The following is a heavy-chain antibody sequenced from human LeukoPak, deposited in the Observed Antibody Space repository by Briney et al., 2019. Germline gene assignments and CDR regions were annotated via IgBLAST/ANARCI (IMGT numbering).Heavy chain of an antibody. CDR1: GGSFSGYY. V-gene: IGHV4-34*01. J-gene: IGHJ6*02. Sequence: YPSETLSLTCAVYGGSFSGYYWSWIRQPPGKGLEWIGEINHSGSTNYNPSLKSRVTISVDTSKNQFSLKLSSVTAADTAVYYCARGMRDCSSTSCSDYYYGVDVWGQGTTVTVSS. D-gene: IGHD2-2*01. CDR3: ARGMRDCSSTSCSDYYYGVDV. CDR2: INHSGST.